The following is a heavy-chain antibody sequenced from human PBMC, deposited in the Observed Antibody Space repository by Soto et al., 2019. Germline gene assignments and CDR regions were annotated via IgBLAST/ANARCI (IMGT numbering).Heavy chain of an antibody. D-gene: IGHD3-10*01. CDR2: IYYSGST. Sequence: SETLSLTCTVSGGSISSYYWSWIRQPPGKGLEWIGYIYYSGSTNYNPSLKSRVTISVDTSKNQFSLKLSSVTAADTAVYYCARDRGPYYYYYMDVWGKGTTVIVSS. CDR3: ARDRGPYYYYYMDV. CDR1: GGSISSYY. J-gene: IGHJ6*03. V-gene: IGHV4-59*01.